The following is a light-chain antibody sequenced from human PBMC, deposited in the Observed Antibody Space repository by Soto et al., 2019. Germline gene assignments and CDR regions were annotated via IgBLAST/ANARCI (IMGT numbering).Light chain of an antibody. V-gene: IGLV4-69*01. CDR2: VDSDGSP. J-gene: IGLJ3*02. CDR3: QTWGTGIRV. CDR1: SGHSNYA. Sequence: QLVLTQSPSASASLGASVKLTCSLSSGHSNYAIAWHQQQPEKGPRFLMKVDSDGSPIKGDGIPDRFSGSSSGAERHLTISSLQSDDDADYYCQTWGTGIRVFGGGTKLTVL.